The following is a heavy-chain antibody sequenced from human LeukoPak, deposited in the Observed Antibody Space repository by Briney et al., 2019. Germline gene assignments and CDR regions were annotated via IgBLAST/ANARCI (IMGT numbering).Heavy chain of an antibody. Sequence: SVKVSCKASGGTFSSYAIIWVRQAPGQGLEWMGRIIPILGIANYAQKFQGRVTITADKSTSTAYMELSSLRSEDTAVYYCASSGWKGGRYYVGLDYYYGMDVWGQGTTVTVSS. CDR1: GGTFSSYA. V-gene: IGHV1-69*04. CDR2: IIPILGIA. D-gene: IGHD1-26*01. CDR3: ASSGWKGGRYYVGLDYYYGMDV. J-gene: IGHJ6*02.